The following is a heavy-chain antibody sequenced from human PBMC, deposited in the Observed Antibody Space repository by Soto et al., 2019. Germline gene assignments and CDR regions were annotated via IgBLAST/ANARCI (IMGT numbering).Heavy chain of an antibody. CDR1: GYTFTSYG. J-gene: IGHJ6*02. D-gene: IGHD2-2*01. Sequence: ASVKVSCKASGYTFTSYGISWVRQAPGQGLEWMGWISAYNGNTNYAQKLQGRVTMTTDTSTSTAYMELRSLRSDDTAAYYCARDPGDIVVVPAAMADYGMDVWGQGTTVTVSS. V-gene: IGHV1-18*01. CDR2: ISAYNGNT. CDR3: ARDPGDIVVVPAAMADYGMDV.